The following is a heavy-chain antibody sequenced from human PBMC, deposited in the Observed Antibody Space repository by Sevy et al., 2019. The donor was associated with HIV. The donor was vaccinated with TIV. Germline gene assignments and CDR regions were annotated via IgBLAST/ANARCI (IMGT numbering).Heavy chain of an antibody. CDR2: VKSDGSST. D-gene: IGHD2-2*01. J-gene: IGHJ6*02. CDR1: GLTFSSYW. V-gene: IGHV3-74*01. CDR3: VRQRGDTVVLPDVLPDYGMDV. Sequence: GGSLRLSCAASGLTFSSYWMHWVRQAPAKGLVWVSRVKSDGSSTSYADSVKGRFTISRDNAKNTLYLQMNSLRAEDTAVYYCVRQRGDTVVLPDVLPDYGMDVWGQGTTVTVSS.